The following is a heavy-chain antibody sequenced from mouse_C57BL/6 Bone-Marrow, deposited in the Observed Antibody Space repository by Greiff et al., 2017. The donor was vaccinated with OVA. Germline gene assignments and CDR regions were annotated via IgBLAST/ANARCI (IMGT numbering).Heavy chain of an antibody. V-gene: IGHV5-17*01. CDR1: GFTFSDYG. CDR2: ISSGSSTI. Sequence: EVNLVESGGGLVKPGGSLKLSCAASGFTFSDYGMHWVRQAPEKGLEWVAYISSGSSTIYYADTVKGRFTISRDNAKNTLFLQMTSLRSEDTAMYYCAREGPYYGYFDVWGTGTTVTVSS. CDR3: AREGPYYGYFDV. D-gene: IGHD2-10*01. J-gene: IGHJ1*03.